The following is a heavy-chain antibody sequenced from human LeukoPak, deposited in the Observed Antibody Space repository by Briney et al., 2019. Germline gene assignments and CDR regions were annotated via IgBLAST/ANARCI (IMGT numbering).Heavy chain of an antibody. Sequence: GGSLRLSCAASGFTFDDYAMHRVRQAPGKGLEWVSGISWNSGSIGYADSVKGRFTISRDNSKNTLFLQVNSLRAEDTAVYYCARDLTGWGESSGYSDYWGQGTLVTVSS. D-gene: IGHD3-22*01. CDR3: ARDLTGWGESSGYSDY. V-gene: IGHV3-9*01. CDR1: GFTFDDYA. J-gene: IGHJ4*02. CDR2: ISWNSGSI.